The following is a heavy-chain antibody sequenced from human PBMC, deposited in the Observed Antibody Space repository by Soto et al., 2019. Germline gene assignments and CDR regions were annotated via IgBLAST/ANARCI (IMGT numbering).Heavy chain of an antibody. CDR3: AKDHPYGDYGVDGMDV. D-gene: IGHD4-17*01. Sequence: PGGSQRLSCAASGFTCSSYGVHWVRQAPGKGLEWVAIISYDGSNKYYTDSVKGRFTISRDNSKNTLYLQMNSLRAEDTAVYYCAKDHPYGDYGVDGMDVWGQGTTVTVSS. CDR1: GFTCSSYG. CDR2: ISYDGSNK. V-gene: IGHV3-30*18. J-gene: IGHJ6*02.